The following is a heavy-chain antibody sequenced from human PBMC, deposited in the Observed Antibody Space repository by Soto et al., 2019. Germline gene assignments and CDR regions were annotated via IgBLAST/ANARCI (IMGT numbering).Heavy chain of an antibody. J-gene: IGHJ4*02. D-gene: IGHD3-16*01. CDR2: IYHSGST. CDR1: GDSISSSNW. Sequence: SETLSLTCAVSGDSISSSNWWSWVRQPPGKGLEWIGEIYHSGSTNYNPSLKSRVTISVDKSKNQFSLKLSSVTAADTAVYYCARDRLGPTPYYFDYWGQGTLVTVSS. V-gene: IGHV4-4*02. CDR3: ARDRLGPTPYYFDY.